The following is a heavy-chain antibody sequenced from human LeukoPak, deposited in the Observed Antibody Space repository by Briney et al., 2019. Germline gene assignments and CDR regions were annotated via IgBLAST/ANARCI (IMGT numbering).Heavy chain of an antibody. Sequence: GGSLRLSCAASGFTFSSYSMNWVRQAPGKGLEWVSYISSSSSTIYYADSVKGRFTISRDNAKNSLYLQMNSLRAEDTAVYYCARDHSTSCPDYWGQGTLATVSS. CDR1: GFTFSSYS. CDR3: ARDHSTSCPDY. D-gene: IGHD2-2*01. J-gene: IGHJ4*02. V-gene: IGHV3-48*01. CDR2: ISSSSSTI.